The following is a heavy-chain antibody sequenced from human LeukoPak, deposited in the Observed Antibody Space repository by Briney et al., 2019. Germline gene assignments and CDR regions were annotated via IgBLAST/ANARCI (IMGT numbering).Heavy chain of an antibody. CDR1: GYSFTSYW. Sequence: GESLKISCKGSGYSFTSYWIGWVRQMPGKGLEWMGLIYPGDSDTRYSPAFQGQVTIAADKSISTAYLQWSSLKASDTAMYYCARLLTGRWLQLSAYYFDYWGQGTLVTVSS. J-gene: IGHJ4*02. V-gene: IGHV5-51*01. CDR3: ARLLTGRWLQLSAYYFDY. D-gene: IGHD5-24*01. CDR2: IYPGDSDT.